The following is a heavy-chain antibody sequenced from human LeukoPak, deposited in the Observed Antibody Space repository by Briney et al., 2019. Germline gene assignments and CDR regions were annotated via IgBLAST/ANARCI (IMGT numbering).Heavy chain of an antibody. CDR3: ARAGYCGGDCYFGY. D-gene: IGHD2-21*02. Sequence: SVKVSCKASGGTFSSYAISWVRQAPGQGLEWMGGIIPIFGTANYAQKFQGRVTITADESTNTAYMELSSLRSEDTAVYYCARAGYCGGDCYFGYWGQGTLVTVSS. CDR1: GGTFSSYA. CDR2: IIPIFGTA. J-gene: IGHJ4*02. V-gene: IGHV1-69*01.